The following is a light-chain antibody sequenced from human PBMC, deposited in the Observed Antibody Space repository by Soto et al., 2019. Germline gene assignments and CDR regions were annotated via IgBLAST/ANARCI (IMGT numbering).Light chain of an antibody. J-gene: IGKJ1*01. Sequence: DIHMTQSPSTLSASVGDRVTITCRASQSISIWLAWYQQKPGKAPNLLIYKKSSLETGVPSRFSGSGSGPEFTLTISSLQPDDFATYYCQHWNDYSWTFGQGTKVEVK. CDR2: KKS. CDR3: QHWNDYSWT. CDR1: QSISIW. V-gene: IGKV1-5*03.